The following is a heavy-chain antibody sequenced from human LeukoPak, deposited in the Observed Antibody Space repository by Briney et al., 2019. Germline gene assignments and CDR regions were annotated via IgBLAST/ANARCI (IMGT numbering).Heavy chain of an antibody. J-gene: IGHJ4*02. D-gene: IGHD3-22*01. CDR3: AHDSSGFSWGMFDY. CDR2: IVPIFGTV. CDR1: GRNITSHS. Sequence: EASVKCSCKATGRNITSHSITWVRHVPGQGHNWMGGIVPIFGTVVYAPIFQGRVTITTDETTGIAYMELRGLKSEDTAIYFCAHDSSGFSWGMFDYWGQGTPVTVSS. V-gene: IGHV1-69*05.